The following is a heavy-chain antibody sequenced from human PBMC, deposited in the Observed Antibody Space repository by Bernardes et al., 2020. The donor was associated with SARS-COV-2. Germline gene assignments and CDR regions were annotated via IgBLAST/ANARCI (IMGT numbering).Heavy chain of an antibody. J-gene: IGHJ4*02. CDR3: ASDYDDSSGYYYVGIDY. CDR2: INPTSGGT. D-gene: IGHD3-22*01. CDR1: GYTFPGYY. V-gene: IGHV1-2*04. Sequence: ASVKVSCKASGYTFPGYYMHWVRQAPGQGLEWMGWINPTSGGTNYAQKFQGWVTMTRDTSLSTAYMELSRLGSDDAAVYYCASDYDDSSGYYYVGIDYWGQGTLGTVSS.